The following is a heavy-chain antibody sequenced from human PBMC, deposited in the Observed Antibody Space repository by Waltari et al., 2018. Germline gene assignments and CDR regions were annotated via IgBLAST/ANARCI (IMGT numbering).Heavy chain of an antibody. CDR3: ARDQGRGITGTIYNWFDP. D-gene: IGHD1-20*01. CDR2: IIPIFGTA. V-gene: IGHV1-69*13. CDR1: GGTFSSYA. Sequence: VQLVQSGAEVKKPGSSVKVSCKASGGTFSSYAISWVRQAPGQGLEWMGGIIPIFGTANYAQKFQGRVTITADESTSTAYMELSSLRSEDTAVYYCARDQGRGITGTIYNWFDPWGQGTLVTVSS. J-gene: IGHJ5*02.